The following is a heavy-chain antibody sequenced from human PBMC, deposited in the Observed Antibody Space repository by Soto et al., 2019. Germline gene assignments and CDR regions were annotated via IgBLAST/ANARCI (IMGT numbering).Heavy chain of an antibody. J-gene: IGHJ6*02. CDR3: ATTYCSSTSCPAYYGMDV. V-gene: IGHV1-18*04. CDR1: GYTFTSYG. D-gene: IGHD2-2*01. Sequence: ASVKVSCKASGYTFTSYGISWVRQAPGQGFEWMGWISAYNGNTNYAQKLQGRVTMTTDTSTSTAYMELRSLRSDDTAVYYCATTYCSSTSCPAYYGMDVWGQGTTVTVSS. CDR2: ISAYNGNT.